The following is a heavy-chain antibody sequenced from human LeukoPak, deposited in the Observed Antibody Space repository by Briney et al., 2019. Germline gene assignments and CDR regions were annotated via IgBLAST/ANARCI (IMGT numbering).Heavy chain of an antibody. CDR2: IYYSGST. Sequence: PSETLSLTCTVSGGSISSSSYYWGWIRQPPGKGLEWIGSIYYSGSTYYNPSLKSRLTISVDTSKNQFSLKLSSVTAADTAVYYCAREQRLTTFYYYGMDVWGQGTTVTVSS. D-gene: IGHD6-25*01. J-gene: IGHJ6*02. V-gene: IGHV4-39*01. CDR3: AREQRLTTFYYYGMDV. CDR1: GGSISSSSYY.